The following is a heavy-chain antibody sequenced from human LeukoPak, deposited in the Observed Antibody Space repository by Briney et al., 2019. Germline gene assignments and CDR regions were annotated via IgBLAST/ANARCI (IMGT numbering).Heavy chain of an antibody. CDR1: GYTFTSYY. CDR2: INPSGGST. V-gene: IGHV1-46*01. D-gene: IGHD5-24*01. Sequence: EASVKVSCKASGYTFTSYYMHWVRQAPGQGLEWMGIINPSGGSTSYAQKFQGRVTMTRDTSTSTVYMELSSLRSEDTAVYYCARDSLVGRLAGMATIYDGFDYWGQGTLVTVSS. CDR3: ARDSLVGRLAGMATIYDGFDY. J-gene: IGHJ4*02.